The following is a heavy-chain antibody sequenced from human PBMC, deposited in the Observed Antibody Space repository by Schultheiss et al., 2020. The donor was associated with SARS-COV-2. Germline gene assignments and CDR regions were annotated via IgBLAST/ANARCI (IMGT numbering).Heavy chain of an antibody. V-gene: IGHV4-61*01. D-gene: IGHD3-3*01. CDR3: ARVSYDTRTGYMDV. Sequence: SETLSLTCTVSGGSVSSGSYYWSWIRQPPGKGLEWIGYIYYSGSTNYNPSLKSRVTISVDTSKNQFSLKLSSLTAADTAVYYCARVSYDTRTGYMDVWGKGTTVTVSS. J-gene: IGHJ6*03. CDR1: GGSVSSGSYY. CDR2: IYYSGST.